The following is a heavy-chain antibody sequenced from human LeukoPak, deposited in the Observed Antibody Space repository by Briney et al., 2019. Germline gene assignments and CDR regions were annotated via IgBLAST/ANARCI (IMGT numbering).Heavy chain of an antibody. V-gene: IGHV3-23*01. Sequence: PGGSLRLSCAASGFTFSNYAMTWVRQAPGKGLEWVSGLTGNGRTTYYADSVKGRFTISRDNAKNSLYLQMNSLRAEDTAVYYCARDRDDYVWGSYRLDYWGQGTLVTVSS. CDR1: GFTFSNYA. CDR2: LTGNGRTT. J-gene: IGHJ4*02. D-gene: IGHD3-16*02. CDR3: ARDRDDYVWGSYRLDY.